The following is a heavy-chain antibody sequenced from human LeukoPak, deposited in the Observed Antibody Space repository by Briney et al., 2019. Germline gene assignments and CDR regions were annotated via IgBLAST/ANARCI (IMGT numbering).Heavy chain of an antibody. J-gene: IGHJ4*02. CDR2: ISSSGSTI. CDR3: ARGTATLAPLNY. Sequence: WFSYISSSGSTIYYADSVKGRFTISRDNAKNSLYLQMNSLRAEDTAVYYCARGTATLAPLNYWGQGTLVTVSS. D-gene: IGHD2-15*01. V-gene: IGHV3-11*01.